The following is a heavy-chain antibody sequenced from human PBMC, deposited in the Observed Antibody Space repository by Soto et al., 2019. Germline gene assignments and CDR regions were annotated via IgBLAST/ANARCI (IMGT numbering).Heavy chain of an antibody. CDR2: ISGSGGST. V-gene: IGHV3-23*01. D-gene: IGHD6-6*01. J-gene: IGHJ6*02. CDR1: GFTFSSYA. Sequence: EVQLLESGGGLVQPGGSLRLSCAASGFTFSSYAMSWVRQAPGKGLEWVSAISGSGGSTYYADSVKGRFTISRDNSKNPLYLQMNSLRAEDTAVYYCAKEYSSSYAGIFYYYYGMDVLGQGTTVTVSS. CDR3: AKEYSSSYAGIFYYYYGMDV.